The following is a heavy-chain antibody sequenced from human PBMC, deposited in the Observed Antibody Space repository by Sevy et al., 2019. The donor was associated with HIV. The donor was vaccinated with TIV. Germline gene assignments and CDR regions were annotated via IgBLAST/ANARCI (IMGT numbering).Heavy chain of an antibody. CDR2: IIPIFGTA. V-gene: IGHV1-69*13. CDR1: GGTFSSYA. D-gene: IGHD3-10*01. J-gene: IGHJ4*02. Sequence: ASVKVSCKASGGTFSSYAISWVRQAPGQGLEWMGRIIPIFGTANYAQKFQGRVTITADESTSTAYMELSSLRSEDTAVYYCARGSITMVSTLVRLDYWGQGTLVTVSS. CDR3: ARGSITMVSTLVRLDY.